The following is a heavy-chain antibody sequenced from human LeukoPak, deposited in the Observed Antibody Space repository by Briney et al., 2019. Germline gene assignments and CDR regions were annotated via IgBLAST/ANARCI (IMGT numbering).Heavy chain of an antibody. D-gene: IGHD6-13*01. V-gene: IGHV3-23*01. CDR3: AKYSSSWYVFEYFQH. Sequence: GGSLRLSCSASGFTFGDYAMSWVRQAPGKRLEWVSAISGSGGSTYYADSVKGRFTISRDNSKNTLYLQMNSLRAEDTAVYYCAKYSSSWYVFEYFQHWGQGTLVTVSS. J-gene: IGHJ1*01. CDR2: ISGSGGST. CDR1: GFTFGDYA.